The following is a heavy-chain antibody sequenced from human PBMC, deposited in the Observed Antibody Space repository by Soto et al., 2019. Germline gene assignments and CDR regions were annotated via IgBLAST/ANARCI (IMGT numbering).Heavy chain of an antibody. Sequence: SETLSLTCTVSGGSISSYYWSWIRQPPGKGLEWIGYIYYSGSTNYNPSLKSRVTISVDTSKNQFSLKLSSATAADTAVYYCARVGRDYGDSIYYYGMYVWGQGTTVTVSS. CDR1: GGSISSYY. J-gene: IGHJ6*02. V-gene: IGHV4-59*01. D-gene: IGHD4-17*01. CDR2: IYYSGST. CDR3: ARVGRDYGDSIYYYGMYV.